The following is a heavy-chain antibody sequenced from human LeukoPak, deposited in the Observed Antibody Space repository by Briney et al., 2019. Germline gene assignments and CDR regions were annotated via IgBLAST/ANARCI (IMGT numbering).Heavy chain of an antibody. CDR1: GITVNSTY. D-gene: IGHD6-19*01. J-gene: IGHJ6*02. CDR3: ARLFGSGWPGYFYYAMDV. CDR2: AYSDGNT. Sequence: GGSPRLSCAASGITVNSTYISWVRQAPGKGLEWVSVAYSDGNTYYAGSVKGRFTISRDNSKNTLFLQMNSLRAEDTAVYYCARLFGSGWPGYFYYAMDVWGQGTTVAVSS. V-gene: IGHV3-66*04.